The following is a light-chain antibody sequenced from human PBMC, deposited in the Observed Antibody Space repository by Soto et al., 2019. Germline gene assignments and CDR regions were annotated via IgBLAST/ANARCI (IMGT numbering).Light chain of an antibody. J-gene: IGKJ2*01. Sequence: DIKMTQSPSSLSASVGDRVTITCRESQSISSYLNWYQQKPGKAPKLLIYAASILQSGVPSRFSGSGSGTDFTLTISSLQPEDFATYYCQQSYSTPPTFGQGTKLEIK. CDR3: QQSYSTPPT. CDR2: AAS. CDR1: QSISSY. V-gene: IGKV1-39*01.